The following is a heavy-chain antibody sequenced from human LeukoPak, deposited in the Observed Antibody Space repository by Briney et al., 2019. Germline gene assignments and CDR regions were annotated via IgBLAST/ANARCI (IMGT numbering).Heavy chain of an antibody. CDR3: ARDRPVLAP. J-gene: IGHJ5*02. Sequence: SETLSLTCAVYGGSFSGYYWSWIRQPPGKGLEWIGEINHSGSTNYNLSLKSRVTISVDTSKNQFSLKLSSVTAADTAVYYCARDRPVLAPWGQGTLVTVSS. CDR1: GGSFSGYY. D-gene: IGHD6-6*01. V-gene: IGHV4-34*01. CDR2: INHSGST.